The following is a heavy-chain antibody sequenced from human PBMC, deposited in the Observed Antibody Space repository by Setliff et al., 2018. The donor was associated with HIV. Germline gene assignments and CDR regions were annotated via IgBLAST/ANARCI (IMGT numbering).Heavy chain of an antibody. V-gene: IGHV3-7*03. CDR2: IKQDGTDK. D-gene: IGHD6-19*01. J-gene: IGHJ4*02. CDR1: GFTFSDYW. CDR3: ANMQWASNAWYSFDY. Sequence: GESLKISCAASGFTFSDYWMSWVRQAPGKGLEWVANIKQDGTDKYYVDSVRGRFTISRDNAKNSLYLQMNSLRAEDTAVYYCANMQWASNAWYSFDYWGQGALVTVSS.